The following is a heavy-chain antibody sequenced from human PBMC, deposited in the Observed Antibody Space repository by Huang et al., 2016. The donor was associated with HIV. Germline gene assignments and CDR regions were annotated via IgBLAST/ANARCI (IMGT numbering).Heavy chain of an antibody. V-gene: IGHV3-21*01. J-gene: IGHJ4*02. CDR1: GFCLVIFN. CDR3: VKDRGQQLSPFDS. D-gene: IGHD6-13*01. CDR2: ISPSSSFI. Sequence: EVQLVDSGGGLVKPGGSLRLSCAASGFCLVIFNMFWVRQTPAKGLQGVASISPSSSFIEYADSVKGRFSISRDNAKNSLYLQMNSLRGEDTAVYYCVKDRGQQLSPFDSWGQGTLVTVSS.